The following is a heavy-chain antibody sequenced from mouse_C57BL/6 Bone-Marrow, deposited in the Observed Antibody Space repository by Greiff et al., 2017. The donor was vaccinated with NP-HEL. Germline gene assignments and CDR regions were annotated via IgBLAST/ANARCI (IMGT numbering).Heavy chain of an antibody. CDR3: ARGANWDRFAY. CDR1: GYTFTSYW. D-gene: IGHD4-1*01. V-gene: IGHV1-50*01. CDR2: IDPSDSYT. Sequence: QVQLQQPGAELVKPGASVKLSCKASGYTFTSYWMQWVKQRPGQGLEWIGEIDPSDSYTNYNQKFKGKATLTVDTSSSTAYMQLSSLTSEDSAVYYCARGANWDRFAYWGQGTLVTVSA. J-gene: IGHJ3*01.